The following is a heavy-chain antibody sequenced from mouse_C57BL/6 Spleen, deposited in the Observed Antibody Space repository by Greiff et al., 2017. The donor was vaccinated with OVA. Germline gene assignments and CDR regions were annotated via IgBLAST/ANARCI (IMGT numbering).Heavy chain of an antibody. CDR1: GYTFTNYW. CDR3: ARGGYGKTLDY. Sequence: VQLQQSGAELVRPGTSVQMSCKASGYTFTNYWIGWAKQRPGHGLEWIGDIYPGGGYTNYNEKFKGKATLTADKSSSTAYMQFSSLTSEDSAIYYCARGGYGKTLDYWGQGTTLTVSS. D-gene: IGHD2-1*01. J-gene: IGHJ2*01. V-gene: IGHV1-63*01. CDR2: IYPGGGYT.